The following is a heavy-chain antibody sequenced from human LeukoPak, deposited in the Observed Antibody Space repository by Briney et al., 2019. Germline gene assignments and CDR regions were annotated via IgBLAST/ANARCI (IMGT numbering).Heavy chain of an antibody. CDR2: IYYSGST. V-gene: IGHV4-39*07. D-gene: IGHD3-10*01. CDR3: ARVGSYTVPD. J-gene: IGHJ4*02. Sequence: SETLSLTCTVSGGSISSSSYYWGWIRQPPGKGLEWIGSIYYSGSTYYNPSLKSRVTISVDTSKNQFSLKLSSVTAADTAVYYRARVGSYTVPDWGQGTLVTVSS. CDR1: GGSISSSSYY.